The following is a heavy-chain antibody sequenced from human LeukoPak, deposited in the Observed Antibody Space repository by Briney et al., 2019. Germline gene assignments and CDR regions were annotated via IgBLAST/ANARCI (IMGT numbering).Heavy chain of an antibody. V-gene: IGHV3-9*01. CDR2: ISWNSGSI. CDR3: AKDRAAFSLNHFDY. Sequence: GGSLRLSCAASGFTFDDYAMHWVRQAPGKGLEWVSGISWNSGSIGYADSVKGRFTISRDNAKNSLYLQMNSLRAEDTALYYCAKDRAAFSLNHFDYWGQGTLVTVSS. CDR1: GFTFDDYA. D-gene: IGHD1-14*01. J-gene: IGHJ4*02.